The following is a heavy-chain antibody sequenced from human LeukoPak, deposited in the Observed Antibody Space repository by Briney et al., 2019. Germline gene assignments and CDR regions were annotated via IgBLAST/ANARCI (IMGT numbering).Heavy chain of an antibody. CDR3: ARGARDYYELDC. V-gene: IGHV3-30-3*01. CDR1: GFSISTYA. J-gene: IGHJ4*02. Sequence: PGGSLRLSCAASGFSISTYAMHWVRQAPGKGLEWVAVISYDGNIKYYADSVKGRFTISRDNSKNTLDLQVNSLRVEDTAVYYCARGARDYYELDCWGQGTLVTVSS. CDR2: ISYDGNIK. D-gene: IGHD3-22*01.